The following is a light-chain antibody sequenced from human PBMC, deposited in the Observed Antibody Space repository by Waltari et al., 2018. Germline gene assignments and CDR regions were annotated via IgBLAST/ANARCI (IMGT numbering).Light chain of an antibody. V-gene: IGKV3-11*01. CDR2: DAS. CDR1: HNIGTF. CDR3: QQRYDWIT. Sequence: EVVLTQTPDTLSLSVGETATLSCRASHNIGTFFAWYQQKPGQSPRLVMYDASRRATGIPARFSGSYSGTDLTLTISSLEPEDSAFYFCQQRYDWITFGQGTRLEIK. J-gene: IGKJ5*01.